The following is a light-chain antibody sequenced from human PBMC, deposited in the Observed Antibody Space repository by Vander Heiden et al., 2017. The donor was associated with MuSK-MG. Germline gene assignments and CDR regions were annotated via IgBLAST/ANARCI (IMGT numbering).Light chain of an antibody. J-gene: IGLJ3*02. CDR1: RPKTRASYD. V-gene: IGLV1-40*01. CDR3: QSYDSSLSGYV. Sequence: QSVLTQPPSVSGAPGPRVTISCTGSRPKTRASYDVHWYQQLPGTDPKLVIYGKSNRPSGVPDRFSGTKSGTSASRAITGLQAEDEADYYCQSYDSSLSGYVFGGGTKLTVL. CDR2: GKS.